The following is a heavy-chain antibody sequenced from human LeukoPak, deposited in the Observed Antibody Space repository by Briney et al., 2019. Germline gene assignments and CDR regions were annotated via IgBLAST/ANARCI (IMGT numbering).Heavy chain of an antibody. CDR2: IYHSGST. D-gene: IGHD2-2*01. CDR1: GGSISSGGYY. J-gene: IGHJ4*02. Sequence: PSETLSLTCTVSGGSISSGGYYWSWIRQPPGKGLEWIGYIYHSGSTYYYPSLKSRVTISVDRSKNQFSLKLSSVTAADTAVYYCASSTSYCSSTSCSTLDYWGQGTLVTVSS. V-gene: IGHV4-30-2*01. CDR3: ASSTSYCSSTSCSTLDY.